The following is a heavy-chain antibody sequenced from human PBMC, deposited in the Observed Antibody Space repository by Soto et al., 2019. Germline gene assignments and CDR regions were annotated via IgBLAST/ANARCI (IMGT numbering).Heavy chain of an antibody. D-gene: IGHD5-18*01. V-gene: IGHV3-11*06. Sequence: GGSLRLSCVASGFTFNDYYMSWIRQAPGKGLEWLSYISVTSAYTNYAESVKGRFTISRDNAQNSLYLQMNSLRAEDTALYYCAITPRSSYGPYDYWGRGTLVIVSA. CDR1: GFTFNDYY. CDR2: ISVTSAYT. J-gene: IGHJ4*02. CDR3: AITPRSSYGPYDY.